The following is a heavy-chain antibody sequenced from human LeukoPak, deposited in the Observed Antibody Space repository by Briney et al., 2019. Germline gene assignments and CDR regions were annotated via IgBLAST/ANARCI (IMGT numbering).Heavy chain of an antibody. D-gene: IGHD3-10*01. J-gene: IGHJ4*02. CDR2: IWHDGSKK. CDR3: ARDWDAYGSGSSLDS. CDR1: GFTFSTYA. Sequence: GKSLTLSCAASGFTFSTYAIHWVRQGPGKGREWLAVIWHDGSKKDYGDCAKGRFTISRENSKHLVHLKMNSLRPEHTAVYYCARDWDAYGSGSSLDSWGQGTLVTVSS. V-gene: IGHV3-33*01.